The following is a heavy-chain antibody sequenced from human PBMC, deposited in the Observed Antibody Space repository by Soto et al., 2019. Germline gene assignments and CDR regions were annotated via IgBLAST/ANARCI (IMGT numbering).Heavy chain of an antibody. D-gene: IGHD3-3*01. CDR3: AKGPFGVGYYYYGMDV. CDR2: ISGSGGST. V-gene: IGHV3-23*01. J-gene: IGHJ6*02. CDR1: GFTFSSYA. Sequence: PGGSLRLSCAASGFTFSSYAMSWVRQAPGKGLEWVSAISGSGGSTYYADSVKGRFTISRDNSKNTLYLQMNSLRAEDTAVYYCAKGPFGVGYYYYGMDVWGQGTLVTVSS.